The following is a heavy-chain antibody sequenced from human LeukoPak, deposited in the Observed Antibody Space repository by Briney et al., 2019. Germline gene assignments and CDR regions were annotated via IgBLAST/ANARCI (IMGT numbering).Heavy chain of an antibody. Sequence: SVKVSCKASGGTFSSYAISWVRQAPGQGLEWMGRIIPIFGIANYAQKFQGRVTITADKSTSTAYMELSSLRSEDTAVYYCARDGNGHSSSWYRGYFDYWGQGTLVTVSS. CDR2: IIPIFGIA. D-gene: IGHD6-13*01. CDR1: GGTFSSYA. V-gene: IGHV1-69*04. J-gene: IGHJ4*02. CDR3: ARDGNGHSSSWYRGYFDY.